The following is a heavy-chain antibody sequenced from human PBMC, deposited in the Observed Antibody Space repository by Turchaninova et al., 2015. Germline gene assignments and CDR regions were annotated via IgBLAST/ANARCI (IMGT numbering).Heavy chain of an antibody. CDR2: INWNSGSM. D-gene: IGHD1-1*01. V-gene: IGHV3-9*03. J-gene: IGHJ5*01. CDR1: GLIFYNYG. Sequence: EVHLVEFGVGWVELGQSGGLSGAASGLIFYNYGMHGGREGPGKGLEWVSGINWNSGSMHYADSVMGRFTISRDNAKNSLYLQMNSLRAEDMALYFCARDNDRDDDGWFDSWGQGTLVTVSS. CDR3: ARDNDRDDDGWFDS.